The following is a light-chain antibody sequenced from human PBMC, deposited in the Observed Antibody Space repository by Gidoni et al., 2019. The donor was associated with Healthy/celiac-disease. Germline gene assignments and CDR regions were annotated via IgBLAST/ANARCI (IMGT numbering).Light chain of an antibody. CDR3: QQRSNWPPYT. CDR1: QRVSSY. Sequence: EIVLTQSPATLSLSPGERATLSCRASQRVSSYLALYQQKPGQAPRLLIYDASNRATGIPARFSGSGSGTDFTLTISSLEPEDFAVYYCQQRSNWPPYTFGQGTKLEIK. CDR2: DAS. J-gene: IGKJ2*01. V-gene: IGKV3-11*01.